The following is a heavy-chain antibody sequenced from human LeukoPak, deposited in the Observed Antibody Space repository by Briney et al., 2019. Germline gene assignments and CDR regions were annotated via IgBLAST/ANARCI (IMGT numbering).Heavy chain of an antibody. CDR1: GYTLTSYY. Sequence: GASVKVSCKASGYTLTSYYMHWVRQAPGQGLEWMGIINPSGGSTTYAQKFQGRVTMTRDTSTSTVYMELSSLRSEETALYYCARGRAVGVRAGFDYWGKGTTVTVSS. V-gene: IGHV1-46*03. J-gene: IGHJ4*03. CDR2: INPSGGST. CDR3: ARGRAVGVRAGFDY. D-gene: IGHD1-26*01.